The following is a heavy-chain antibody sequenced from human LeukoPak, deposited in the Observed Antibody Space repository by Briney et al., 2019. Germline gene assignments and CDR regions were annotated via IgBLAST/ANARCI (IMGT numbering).Heavy chain of an antibody. V-gene: IGHV1-3*01. CDR3: ARFRGGGSYYDY. CDR1: GYTFASYA. J-gene: IGHJ4*02. CDR2: INAGNGNT. Sequence: ASVKVSCKASGYTFASYAMHWVRQAPGQRLEWMGWINAGNGNTKYSQKFQGRVTITRDTSASTAYMELSSLRSEDTAVYYCARFRGGGSYYDYWGQGTLVTVSS. D-gene: IGHD1-26*01.